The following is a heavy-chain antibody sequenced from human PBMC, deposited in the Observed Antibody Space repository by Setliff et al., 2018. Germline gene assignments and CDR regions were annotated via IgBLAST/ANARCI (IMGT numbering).Heavy chain of an antibody. Sequence: ASVKVSCKTSGYTFTGYHLHWVRQAPGQGLEWMGWIDPKSGATRYAQKFQGRVTLTRDTSITTAYMEVSILTSDDTAVYYCARDPFLVQQFPYYMDVWGKETTVTVSS. V-gene: IGHV1-2*02. CDR2: IDPKSGAT. CDR1: GYTFTGYH. D-gene: IGHD6-13*01. J-gene: IGHJ6*03. CDR3: ARDPFLVQQFPYYMDV.